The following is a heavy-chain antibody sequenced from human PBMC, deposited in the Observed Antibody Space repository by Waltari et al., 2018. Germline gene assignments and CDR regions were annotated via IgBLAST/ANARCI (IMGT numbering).Heavy chain of an antibody. CDR3: AKYCGASTCYSGFDY. V-gene: IGHV3-23*04. J-gene: IGHJ4*02. Sequence: EMQLVESGGDFVLPGGSLRLSCEASGFTFSNYVMTWVPQAPGKRMEWVAAISGGSTTYYTDSVKGRFTISRDNSKNTLFLQMNSLRAEDTAIYYCAKYCGASTCYSGFDYWGQGTLVTVSS. CDR1: GFTFSNYV. CDR2: ISGGSTT. D-gene: IGHD2-15*01.